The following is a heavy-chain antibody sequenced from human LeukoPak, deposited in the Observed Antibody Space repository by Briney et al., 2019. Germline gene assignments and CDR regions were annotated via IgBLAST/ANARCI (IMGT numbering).Heavy chain of an antibody. CDR1: GFTFSSYA. J-gene: IGHJ4*02. CDR2: ISGSGGST. V-gene: IGHV3-23*01. CDR3: AKGQATMVRGVIITPYFDY. Sequence: PGGSLRLSCAASGFTFSSYAMSWVCQAPGKGLEWVSGISGSGGSTYYADSVKGRFTISRDNSKNTLYLQMNSLRAEDTAVYYCAKGQATMVRGVIITPYFDYWGQGTLVTVSS. D-gene: IGHD3-10*01.